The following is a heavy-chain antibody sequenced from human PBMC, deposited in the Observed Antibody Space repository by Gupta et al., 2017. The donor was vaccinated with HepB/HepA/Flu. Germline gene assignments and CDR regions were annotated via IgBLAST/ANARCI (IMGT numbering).Heavy chain of an antibody. CDR2: IRPDGSTK. CDR3: ASGPDHGDY. Sequence: EVLLVESGGGLVQPGGSLRLSCAPSGFPFPTYWMTWVRQASGRGLGWVANIRPDGSTKAYVDSAKGRFTISRDNAKNSLYLQMDSLRVEDTAVYYCASGPDHGDYWGQGTLVTVSS. V-gene: IGHV3-7*01. CDR1: GFPFPTYW. J-gene: IGHJ4*02.